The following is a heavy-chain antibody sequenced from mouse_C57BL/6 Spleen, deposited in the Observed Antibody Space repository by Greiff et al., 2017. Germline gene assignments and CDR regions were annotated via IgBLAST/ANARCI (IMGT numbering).Heavy chain of an antibody. CDR3: ARGETAPAMDY. V-gene: IGHV1-18*01. J-gene: IGHJ4*01. CDR2: INPNNGGT. Sequence: VQLQQSGPELVKPGASVKIPCKASGYTFTDYNMDWVKQSHGKSLEWIGDINPNNGGTIYNQKFKGKATLTVEKSSSTAYMELRSLTSEDTAVYYCARGETAPAMDYWGQGTSVTVSS. CDR1: GYTFTDYN. D-gene: IGHD3-1*01.